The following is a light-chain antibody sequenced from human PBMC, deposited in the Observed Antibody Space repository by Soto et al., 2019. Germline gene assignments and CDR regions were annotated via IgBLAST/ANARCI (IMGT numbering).Light chain of an antibody. Sequence: EIMMTQSPATLPVSPGQRVTLSCRASQSVGSNLAWYQQTPGQAPRLLIYGASTRATDVPARFSGSGSGTEFTLTISSLQSEDFAVYYCQQYYSYPYTFGQGTKLEIK. CDR3: QQYYSYPYT. CDR1: QSVGSN. J-gene: IGKJ2*01. V-gene: IGKV3-15*01. CDR2: GAS.